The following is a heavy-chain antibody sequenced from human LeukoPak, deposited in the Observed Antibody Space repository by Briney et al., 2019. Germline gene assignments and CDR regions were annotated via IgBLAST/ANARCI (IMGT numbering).Heavy chain of an antibody. CDR1: GYTFTGYY. V-gene: IGHV1-2*02. CDR2: INPNSGGT. D-gene: IGHD2-15*01. Sequence: ASVKVSCKASGYTFTGYYMHWVRPAPGQGLEWMGWINPNSGGTNYAQKFQGRVTMTRDTSISTAYMELSRLRSDDTAVYYCARERVAPYCYYYMDVWGKGTTVTVSS. J-gene: IGHJ6*03. CDR3: ARERVAPYCYYYMDV.